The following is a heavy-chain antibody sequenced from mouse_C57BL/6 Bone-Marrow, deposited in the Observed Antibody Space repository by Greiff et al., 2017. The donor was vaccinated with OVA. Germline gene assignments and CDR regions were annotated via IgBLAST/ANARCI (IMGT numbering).Heavy chain of an antibody. D-gene: IGHD2-3*01. CDR2: IDPENGDT. CDR1: GFNIKDDY. CDR3: TRDGYPDD. J-gene: IGHJ2*01. V-gene: IGHV14-4*01. Sequence: EVQLQESGAELVRPGASVKLSCTASGFNIKDDYMHWVKQRPEQGLEWIGWIDPENGDTEYASKFQGKATITADTSSNTAYLQLSSLTSEDTAVYYCTRDGYPDDWGQGTTLTVSS.